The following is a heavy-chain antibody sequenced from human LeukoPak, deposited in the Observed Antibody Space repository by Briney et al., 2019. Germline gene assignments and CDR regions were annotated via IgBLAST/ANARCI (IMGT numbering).Heavy chain of an antibody. CDR2: ISAYNGNT. CDR3: ARLGRGYYYDYYGMDV. J-gene: IGHJ6*02. Sequence: ASVKGLCKASCYNFSSYCISRVRQDPGQRPEVMGLISAYNGNTNYAQKLQGRVTMTTDTSTSTAYMELRSLRSDDTAVYYCARLGRGYYYDYYGMDVWGQGTTVTVSS. CDR1: CYNFSSYC. V-gene: IGHV1-18*01.